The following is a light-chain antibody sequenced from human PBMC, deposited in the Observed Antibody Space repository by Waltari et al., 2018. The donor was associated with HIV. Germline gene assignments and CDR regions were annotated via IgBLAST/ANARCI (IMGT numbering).Light chain of an antibody. CDR2: GNT. CDR3: QSYDRSLTGWV. Sequence: QSVLTQPPSVSGAPGQRVTISCTGHSFNIGAGYDVPWYQQFPGTAPRLLIHGNTNRPSGVPDRFSGSKSDTSASLAITGLEAEDEADYYCQSYDRSLTGWVFGGGTKLTVL. V-gene: IGLV1-40*01. J-gene: IGLJ3*02. CDR1: SFNIGAGYD.